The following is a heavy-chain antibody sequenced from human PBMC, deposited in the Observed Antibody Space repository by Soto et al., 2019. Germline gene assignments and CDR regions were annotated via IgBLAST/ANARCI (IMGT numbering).Heavy chain of an antibody. CDR2: ISRDGRGE. V-gene: IGHV3-30*18. CDR3: AKEENQNYDVAH. D-gene: IGHD3-3*01. CDR1: GFNFANFG. Sequence: GGSLRLSCVGSGFNFANFGIQWIRQAPGKGLEWVAIISRDGRGEAFADSVKGRFAISKDNSKNTVYLQMTGLRSDDTAVYYCAKEENQNYDVAHWGQGTLVTVSS. J-gene: IGHJ1*01.